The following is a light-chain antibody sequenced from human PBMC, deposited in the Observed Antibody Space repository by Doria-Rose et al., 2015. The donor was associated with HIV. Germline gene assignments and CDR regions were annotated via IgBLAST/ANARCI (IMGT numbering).Light chain of an antibody. CDR3: QQRTNWPT. J-gene: IGKJ4*01. CDR1: QSVSSY. CDR2: DAS. Sequence: TQSPTTLSLSPGERATLSCRASQSVSSYLVWYQQKPGQAPRLHIYDASNRATGIPARFSGSGSGTDFTLTVSSLEPEDFAVYYCQQRTNWPTFGGGTKVEI. V-gene: IGKV3-11*01.